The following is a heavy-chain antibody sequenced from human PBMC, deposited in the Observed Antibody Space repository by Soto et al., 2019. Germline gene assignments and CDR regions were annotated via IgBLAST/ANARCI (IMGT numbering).Heavy chain of an antibody. J-gene: IGHJ4*02. Sequence: ASVKVSCKASGYTFTGYYMHWVRQAPGQGLEWMGWINPNRGGTNYAQKFQGRVTMTRDTSISTAYMELSRLRSDDTAVYYFATGGGLRYCSSTSCPYCFDYWGQGTLVTVSS. CDR2: INPNRGGT. CDR3: ATGGGLRYCSSTSCPYCFDY. D-gene: IGHD2-2*01. V-gene: IGHV1-2*02. CDR1: GYTFTGYY.